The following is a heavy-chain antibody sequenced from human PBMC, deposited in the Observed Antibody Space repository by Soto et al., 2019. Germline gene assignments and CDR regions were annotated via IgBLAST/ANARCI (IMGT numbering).Heavy chain of an antibody. D-gene: IGHD6-13*01. V-gene: IGHV4-59*01. J-gene: IGHJ5*02. CDR3: ARDLFRSSSWYGWFDP. CDR1: GGSISSYY. Sequence: PSETLSLTCTVSGGSISSYYWSWIRQPPGKGLEWIGYIYYSGSTNYNPSLKSRVTISVDTSKNQFSLKLSSVTAADTAVYYCARDLFRSSSWYGWFDPWGQGTLVTVSS. CDR2: IYYSGST.